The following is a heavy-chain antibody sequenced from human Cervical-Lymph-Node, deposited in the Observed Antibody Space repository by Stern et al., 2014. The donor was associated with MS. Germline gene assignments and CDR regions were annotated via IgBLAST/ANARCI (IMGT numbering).Heavy chain of an antibody. J-gene: IGHJ6*02. CDR3: ASTTIYYYGAGGYSADYGMAV. Sequence: EVQLVESGGGLVKPGGSLRLSCAAAGFTFSRYPINWVRQAPGKGLEWVSSIGSSSDYIAYADSVKGRFTVSRDNAQNSLYLQMNSLGAEDPAVYYCASTTIYYYGAGGYSADYGMAVWGQGTTVTVSS. CDR2: IGSSSDYI. D-gene: IGHD3-10*01. V-gene: IGHV3-21*06. CDR1: GFTFSRYP.